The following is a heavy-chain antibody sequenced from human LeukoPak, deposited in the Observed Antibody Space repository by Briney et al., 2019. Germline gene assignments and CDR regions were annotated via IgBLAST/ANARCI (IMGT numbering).Heavy chain of an antibody. J-gene: IGHJ6*03. D-gene: IGHD6-19*01. CDR1: GYAFTSYG. V-gene: IGHV1-18*01. Sequence: ASVKVSCKASGYAFTSYGISLVRQAPGQGLEWMGWISAYNGNTNYAQKLQGRVTMTTDTSTSTAYMELRSLRSDDTAVYYCARTAAVVGGPLGYMDVWGKGTTVTVSS. CDR3: ARTAAVVGGPLGYMDV. CDR2: ISAYNGNT.